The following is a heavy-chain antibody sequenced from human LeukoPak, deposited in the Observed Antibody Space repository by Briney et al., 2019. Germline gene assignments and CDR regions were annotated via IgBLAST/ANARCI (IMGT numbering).Heavy chain of an antibody. CDR3: ARWSRGFDY. CDR2: ISGGGDAT. CDR1: DFSFITYA. J-gene: IGHJ4*02. D-gene: IGHD2-8*01. Sequence: GGSLRLSCAASDFSFITYAMSWVRQAPGKGLEWVSTISGGGDATYYADSVKGRFTISRDNSKNTLYLQMNSLRAEDTAVYYCARWSRGFDYWGQGTLVTVSS. V-gene: IGHV3-23*01.